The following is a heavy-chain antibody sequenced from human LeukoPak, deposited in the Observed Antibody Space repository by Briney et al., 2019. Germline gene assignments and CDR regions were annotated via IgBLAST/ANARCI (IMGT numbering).Heavy chain of an antibody. CDR2: IYYSGST. J-gene: IGHJ3*02. Sequence: SETLSLTCTVSGGSISSYYWSWIRQPPGKGLEWIGSIYYSGSTYYNPSLKSRVTISVDTSKNQFSLKLSSVTAADTAVYYCAREGGDYYDSRFGAFDIWGQGTMVTVSS. CDR3: AREGGDYYDSRFGAFDI. V-gene: IGHV4-59*12. D-gene: IGHD3-22*01. CDR1: GGSISSYY.